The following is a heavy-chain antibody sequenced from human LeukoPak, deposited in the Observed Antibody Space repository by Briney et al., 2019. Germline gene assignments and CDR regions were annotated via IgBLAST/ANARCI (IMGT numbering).Heavy chain of an antibody. CDR3: ARSPARVVRGVLGHYYGMDV. CDR2: INHSGST. D-gene: IGHD3-10*01. CDR1: GGSFSGYY. Sequence: SETLSPTCAVYGGSFSGYYWSWIRQPPGKGLEWIGEINHSGSTNYNPSLKSRVTISVDTSKNQFSLKLSSVTAADTAVYYCARSPARVVRGVLGHYYGMDVWGQGTTVTVSS. V-gene: IGHV4-34*01. J-gene: IGHJ6*02.